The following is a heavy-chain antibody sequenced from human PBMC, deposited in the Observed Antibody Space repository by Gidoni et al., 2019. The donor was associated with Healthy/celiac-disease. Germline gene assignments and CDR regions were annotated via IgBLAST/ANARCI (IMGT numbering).Heavy chain of an antibody. J-gene: IGHJ4*02. V-gene: IGHV4-31*03. CDR3: ARFYNDFWSGYDY. Sequence: QVQLQESGPGLVKPSQTLSLTCTVSGGSLRSGGYYWSWIRQHPGKGLEWIGYIYYSGSTYYNPSLKSRVTISVDTSKNQFSLKLSSVTAADTAVYYCARFYNDFWSGYDYWGQGTLVTVSS. D-gene: IGHD3-3*01. CDR2: IYYSGST. CDR1: GGSLRSGGYY.